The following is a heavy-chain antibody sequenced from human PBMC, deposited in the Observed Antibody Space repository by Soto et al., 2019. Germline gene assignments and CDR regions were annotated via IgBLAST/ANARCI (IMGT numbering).Heavy chain of an antibody. Sequence: SETLSLTCAVSGVSISSGNWWTWVRQTPQRGLEYIGEIFHDGTANYYPSFERRVAISVDTSKNQFFLKLTSVTAADTAIYFCARLVYDTRLNYMYFDFWGQGALVTVSS. J-gene: IGHJ4*02. CDR2: IFHDGTA. CDR1: GVSISSGNW. V-gene: IGHV4-4*02. D-gene: IGHD2-8*01. CDR3: ARLVYDTRLNYMYFDF.